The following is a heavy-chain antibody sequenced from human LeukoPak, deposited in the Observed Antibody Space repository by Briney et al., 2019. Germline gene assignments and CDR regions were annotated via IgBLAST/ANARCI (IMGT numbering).Heavy chain of an antibody. CDR2: ISGSGGST. CDR3: AKVSGGATIYYYYYGMDV. Sequence: GGSLRLSCAASGFTFSSYAMSWVRQAPGKGLEWVSAISGSGGSTYCADSVKGRFTISRDNSKNTLYLQMNSLRAEDTAVYYCAKVSGGATIYYYYYGMDVWGQGTTVTVSS. D-gene: IGHD1-26*01. V-gene: IGHV3-23*01. J-gene: IGHJ6*02. CDR1: GFTFSSYA.